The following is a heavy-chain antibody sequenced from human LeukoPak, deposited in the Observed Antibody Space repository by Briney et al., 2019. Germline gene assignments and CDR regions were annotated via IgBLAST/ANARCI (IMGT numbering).Heavy chain of an antibody. CDR3: TSRHYYGSGIPWY. CDR2: ISHSGST. V-gene: IGHV4-4*02. D-gene: IGHD3-10*01. Sequence: TSSETLSLTCAVSGGSISSSNWWGWVRQPPGKGLEWIGEISHSGSTTYNPSLKSRVSISVDKSKNQFSLKLSSVTAADTAVYYCTSRHYYGSGIPWYWGQGTLVTVSS. CDR1: GGSISSSNW. J-gene: IGHJ4*02.